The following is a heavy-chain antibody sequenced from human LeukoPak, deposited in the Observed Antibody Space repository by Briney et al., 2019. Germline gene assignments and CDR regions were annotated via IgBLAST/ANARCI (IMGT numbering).Heavy chain of an antibody. CDR2: IDTDGSST. V-gene: IGHV3-74*01. Sequence: GGSLRLSCAASGFTFSTYWMHWVRQAPGKGLVWVARIDTDGSSTSFADYAGYVKGRFTISTDNAKNTLYLHMNSLRVEDTAVHYCASTSGAYHHMDVWGKGTTVTVSS. CDR3: ASTSGAYHHMDV. CDR1: GFTFSTYW. J-gene: IGHJ6*03.